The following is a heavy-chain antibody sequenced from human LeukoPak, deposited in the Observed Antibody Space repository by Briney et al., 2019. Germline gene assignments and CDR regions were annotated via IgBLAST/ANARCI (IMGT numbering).Heavy chain of an antibody. D-gene: IGHD3-22*01. CDR3: ARGDSSGYYYLAAFDI. CDR2: IYYSGST. V-gene: IGHV4-59*01. CDR1: GGSIGSYY. Sequence: PSETLSLTCTVSGGSIGSYYWSWIRQPPGKGLEWIGYIYYSGSTNYNPSLKSRVTISVDTSKNQFSLKLSSVTAADTAVYYCARGDSSGYYYLAAFDIWGQGTMVTVSS. J-gene: IGHJ3*02.